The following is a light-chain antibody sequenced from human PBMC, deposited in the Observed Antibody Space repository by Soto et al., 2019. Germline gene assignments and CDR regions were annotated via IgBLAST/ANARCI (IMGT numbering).Light chain of an antibody. CDR2: EVT. CDR3: AAWDDSLNGLYV. V-gene: IGLV2-14*01. J-gene: IGLJ1*01. Sequence: QSALTQPASVSGSPGQSITISCSGTSNDIGGYNYVSWYQHHPGKAPKLMIFEVTNRPSGVPDRFSGSKSGTSASLAISGLQSEDEADYYCAAWDDSLNGLYVFGTGTKLTVL. CDR1: SNDIGGYNY.